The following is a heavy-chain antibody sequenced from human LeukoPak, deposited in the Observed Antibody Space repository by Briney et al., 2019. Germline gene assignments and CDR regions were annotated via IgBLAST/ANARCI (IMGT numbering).Heavy chain of an antibody. CDR2: IYYSGST. CDR1: GGSISSYY. V-gene: IGHV4-59*01. Sequence: SETLSLTCTVSGGSISSYYWSWIRQPPGKGLEWIGYIYYSGSTNYNPSLKSRVTISVDTSKNQFSLKLSSVNAADTAVYYCAREVAYWGQGILVTVSS. J-gene: IGHJ4*02. CDR3: AREVAY.